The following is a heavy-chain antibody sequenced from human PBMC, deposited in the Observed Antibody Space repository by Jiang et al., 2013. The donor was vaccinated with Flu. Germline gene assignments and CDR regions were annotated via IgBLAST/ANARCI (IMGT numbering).Heavy chain of an antibody. CDR2: IIPIFGTA. CDR3: ARDRYYYGSGSHRGGFDY. Sequence: SGAEVKKPGSSVKVSCKASGGTFSSYAISWVRQAPGQGLEWMGGIIPIFGTANYAQKFQGRVTITAVESTSTAHMELSSLRSEDTAVYYCARDRYYYGSGSHRGGFDYWGQGTLVTVSS. CDR1: GGTFSSYA. J-gene: IGHJ4*02. V-gene: IGHV1-69*01. D-gene: IGHD3-10*01.